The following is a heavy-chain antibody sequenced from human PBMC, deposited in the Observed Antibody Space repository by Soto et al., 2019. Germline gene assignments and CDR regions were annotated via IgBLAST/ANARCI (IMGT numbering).Heavy chain of an antibody. Sequence: EVQLVESGGGLVQPGGSLRLSCAASGFTVSSNYMSWVRQAPGKGLEWVSVIYSGGSTYYADSVKGRFTISRHNSKNTLYLQMNSLRAEDTAVYYCASGIAAAADCYYYMDVWGKGTTVTVSS. J-gene: IGHJ6*03. CDR2: IYSGGST. CDR1: GFTVSSNY. V-gene: IGHV3-53*04. D-gene: IGHD6-13*01. CDR3: ASGIAAAADCYYYMDV.